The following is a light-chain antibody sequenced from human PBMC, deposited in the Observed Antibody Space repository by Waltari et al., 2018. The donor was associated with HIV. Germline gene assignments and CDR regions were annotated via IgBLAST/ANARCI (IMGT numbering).Light chain of an antibody. CDR3: QQAFSGPFV. J-gene: IGKJ3*01. Sequence: SPSFLAASVGDRVTITCRASQSIKLYLNWYQQKPGKAPRLLIFTASSLQSGVPSRFIGSASGTNFTLTISSLQPEDFATYYCQQAFSGPFVFGPGTKVEVK. CDR1: QSIKLY. V-gene: IGKV1-39*01. CDR2: TAS.